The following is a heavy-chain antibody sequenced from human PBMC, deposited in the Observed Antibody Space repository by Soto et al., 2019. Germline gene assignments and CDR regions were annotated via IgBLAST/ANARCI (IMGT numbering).Heavy chain of an antibody. J-gene: IGHJ6*02. V-gene: IGHV1-18*01. CDR1: GYTFTRSG. CDR3: AREGVAPYYYYGMDV. Sequence: QVQLVQSGAEVKKPGASVKVSCKASGYTFTRSGISWVRQAPGQGLEWMGRISTYNGDTNYAQTSQGRVTMTTDTPXXTAYMELRSLRSDDTAVYYCAREGVAPYYYYGMDVWGQGTPVTVSS. CDR2: ISTYNGDT. D-gene: IGHD5-12*01.